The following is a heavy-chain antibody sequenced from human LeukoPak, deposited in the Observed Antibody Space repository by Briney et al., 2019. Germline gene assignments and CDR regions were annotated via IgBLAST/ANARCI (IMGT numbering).Heavy chain of an antibody. CDR1: GFTFSNAW. CDR3: TTEARLTYYYDSSGYYYPYYFDY. V-gene: IGHV3-15*01. Sequence: GGSLRLSCAASGFTFSNAWMSWVRQAPGKGPEWVGRIKSKTDGGTTDYAAPVKGRFTISRDDSKNTLYLQMNSLKTEDTAVYYCTTEARLTYYYDSSGYYYPYYFDYWGQGTLVTVSS. J-gene: IGHJ4*02. D-gene: IGHD3-22*01. CDR2: IKSKTDGGTT.